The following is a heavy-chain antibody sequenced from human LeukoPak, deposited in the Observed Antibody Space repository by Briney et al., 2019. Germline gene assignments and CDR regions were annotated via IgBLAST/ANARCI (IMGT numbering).Heavy chain of an antibody. Sequence: PGGSLRLSWVASGFTFDDYGMSWVRQAPGKGLEWVSAINWNGGRTGYADSVKGRFTISRDNAKNSLYLQMNSLRAEDTALYYCAILGGVDAFDIWGQGTMVTVSS. CDR2: INWNGGRT. D-gene: IGHD3-16*01. V-gene: IGHV3-20*04. CDR3: AILGGVDAFDI. J-gene: IGHJ3*02. CDR1: GFTFDDYG.